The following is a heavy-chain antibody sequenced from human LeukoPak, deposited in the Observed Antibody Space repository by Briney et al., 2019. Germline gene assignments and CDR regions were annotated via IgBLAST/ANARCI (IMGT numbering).Heavy chain of an antibody. J-gene: IGHJ4*02. D-gene: IGHD3-22*01. Sequence: ASVKVSCKVSGYTLTELSMHWVRQAPGKGLEWMGGFDPEDGETIYAQKFQGRVTMTEDTSTDTAYMELSSLRSEDTAVYYCLHYDRSGYYFVYWGQGTLVTVPS. V-gene: IGHV1-24*01. CDR1: GYTLTELS. CDR3: LHYDRSGYYFVY. CDR2: FDPEDGET.